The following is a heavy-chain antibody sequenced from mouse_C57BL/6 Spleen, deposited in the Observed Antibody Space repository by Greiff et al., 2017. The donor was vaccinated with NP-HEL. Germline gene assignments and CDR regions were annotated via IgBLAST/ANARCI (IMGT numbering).Heavy chain of an antibody. D-gene: IGHD2-4*01. V-gene: IGHV1-54*01. CDR3: AYDYDDGGFAY. CDR2: INPGSGGT. J-gene: IGHJ3*01. Sequence: QVQLQQSGAELVRPGTSVKVSCKASGYAFTNYLIEWVKQRPGQGLEWIGVINPGSGGTNYNEKFKGKATLTADKSSSTAYMQLSSLTSEDSAVYFCAYDYDDGGFAYWGQGTLVTVSA. CDR1: GYAFTNYL.